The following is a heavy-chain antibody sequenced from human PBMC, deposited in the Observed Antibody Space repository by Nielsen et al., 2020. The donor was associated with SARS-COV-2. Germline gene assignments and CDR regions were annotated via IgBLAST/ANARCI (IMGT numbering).Heavy chain of an antibody. CDR2: INHSGST. Sequence: SETVSLTCAVYGGSFSGYYWSWIRQLPGKGLEWIGEINHSGSTNYNPSLKSRVTISVDTSKNQFSLKLRSVTAADTAVYYCASTIAAGYFDYWGQGTLVTVSS. CDR3: ASTIAAGYFDY. CDR1: GGSFSGYY. D-gene: IGHD6-13*01. J-gene: IGHJ4*02. V-gene: IGHV4-34*01.